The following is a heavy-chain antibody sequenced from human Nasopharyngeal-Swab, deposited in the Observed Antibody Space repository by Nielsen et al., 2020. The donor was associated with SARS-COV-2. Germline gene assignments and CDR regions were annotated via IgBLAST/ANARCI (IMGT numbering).Heavy chain of an antibody. J-gene: IGHJ5*02. CDR2: ISSSSSYT. CDR1: GFTFSDYY. CDR3: AKDKDLSSGWNWFDP. V-gene: IGHV3-11*05. Sequence: GGSLRLSCAASGFTFSDYYMSWIRQAPGKGLEWVSYISSSSSYTNYADSVKGRFTISRDNAKNSLYLQMNSLRAEDTAVYYCAKDKDLSSGWNWFDPWGQGTLVTVSS. D-gene: IGHD6-19*01.